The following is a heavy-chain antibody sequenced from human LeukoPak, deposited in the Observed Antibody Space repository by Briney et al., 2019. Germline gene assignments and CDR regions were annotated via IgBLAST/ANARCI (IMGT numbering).Heavy chain of an antibody. CDR2: IYTSGST. V-gene: IGHV4-61*02. Sequence: SQTLSLTCTVSAGSISSGSYYWSWIRQPAGKGLEWIGRIYTSGSTNYNPSLKSRVTISVDTSKNQFSLKLSSVTAADTAVYYCARNSGYDLNWFDPWGQGTLVTVSS. J-gene: IGHJ5*02. CDR1: AGSISSGSYY. CDR3: ARNSGYDLNWFDP. D-gene: IGHD5-12*01.